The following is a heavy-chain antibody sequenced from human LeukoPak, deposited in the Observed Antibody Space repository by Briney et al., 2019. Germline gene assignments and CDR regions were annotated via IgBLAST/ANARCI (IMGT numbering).Heavy chain of an antibody. Sequence: PSETLSLTCTVSGDSISTNYNWGWIRQPPGKGLEWIGSIFYSGATYYSPSLKSRVTISVDTSKNQFSPKLSSMTAADTAVYYCVRHRQWLLFPDYWGQGTLVTVSS. CDR2: IFYSGAT. D-gene: IGHD6-19*01. J-gene: IGHJ4*02. CDR1: GDSISTNYN. CDR3: VRHRQWLLFPDY. V-gene: IGHV4-39*01.